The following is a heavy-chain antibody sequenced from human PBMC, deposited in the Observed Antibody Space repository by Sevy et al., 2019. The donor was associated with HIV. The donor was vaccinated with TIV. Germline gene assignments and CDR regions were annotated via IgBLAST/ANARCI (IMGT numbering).Heavy chain of an antibody. CDR3: ARDRTYGSFIDY. CDR1: GFTFSTYN. Sequence: GESRKISCAASGFTFSTYNMNWVRQAPGKGLEWVSSIWSSSSYIYYADSVKGRFTISRDNAKNSLYLQMNSLKVEDTAVYYCARDRTYGSFIDYWGQGTLVTVSS. D-gene: IGHD3-10*01. V-gene: IGHV3-21*01. CDR2: IWSSSSYI. J-gene: IGHJ4*02.